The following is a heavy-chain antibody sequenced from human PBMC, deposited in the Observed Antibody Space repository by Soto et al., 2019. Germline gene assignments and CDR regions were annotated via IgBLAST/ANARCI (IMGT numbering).Heavy chain of an antibody. J-gene: IGHJ5*02. V-gene: IGHV3-74*01. Sequence: EVQLVESGGGLVQPGGSLRLSCAASGIRISDYWMSWVRQVPGKGPEWVSRIKNDGSVTSYVDSVKGRFSISRDNAKNTLYLQMNSLRAEDTAVYYCARSDWFDPWGQGTLVTVSS. CDR3: ARSDWFDP. CDR1: GIRISDYW. CDR2: IKNDGSVT.